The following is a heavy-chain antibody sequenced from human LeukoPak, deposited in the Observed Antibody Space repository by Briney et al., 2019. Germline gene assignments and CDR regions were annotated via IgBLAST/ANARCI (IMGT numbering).Heavy chain of an antibody. CDR2: INPNSGDT. CDR1: GYTFTNYY. Sequence: ASVKVSCKASGYTFTNYYIHWVRQAPGQGLEWVWWINPNSGDTNYAQKLQGRVTMTRDTSIITAFMELSRLTSDDTAVYYCARVVSGGVIWAYWGQGTLVTVSS. CDR3: ARVVSGGVIWAY. J-gene: IGHJ4*02. D-gene: IGHD3-16*01. V-gene: IGHV1-2*02.